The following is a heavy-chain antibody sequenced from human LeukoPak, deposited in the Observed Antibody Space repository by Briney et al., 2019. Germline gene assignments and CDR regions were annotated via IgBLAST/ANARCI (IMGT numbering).Heavy chain of an antibody. V-gene: IGHV3-73*01. CDR3: TRHGSETGFDY. CDR1: GFTFSGSA. D-gene: IGHD3-10*01. CDR2: IRSKANSYAT. Sequence: GGSLRLSCAASGFTFSGSAMHWVRQASGKGLEWVGRIRSKANSYATAYAASVKGRFTISRDDSKNTAYLQMNSLKTEDTAVCYCTRHGSETGFDYWGQGTLVTVSS. J-gene: IGHJ4*02.